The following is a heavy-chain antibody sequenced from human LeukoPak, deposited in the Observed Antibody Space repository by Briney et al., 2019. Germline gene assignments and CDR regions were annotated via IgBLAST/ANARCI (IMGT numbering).Heavy chain of an antibody. CDR3: ARARGVSTGYRPIDY. Sequence: GGSLRLSCAASGFTFSTSGMHWVRQAPGKGLEWVAVIWYDGSNKHYAESVKGRFSISRDNSKSILYLQMNSLRAEDTAVYYCARARGVSTGYRPIDYWGQGTLVTVSS. V-gene: IGHV3-33*01. J-gene: IGHJ4*02. CDR2: IWYDGSNK. D-gene: IGHD3-22*01. CDR1: GFTFSTSG.